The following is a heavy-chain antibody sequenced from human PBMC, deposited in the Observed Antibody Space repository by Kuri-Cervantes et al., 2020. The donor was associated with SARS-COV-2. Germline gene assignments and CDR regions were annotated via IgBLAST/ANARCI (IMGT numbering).Heavy chain of an antibody. V-gene: IGHV1-2*06. CDR2: VNPNSGDT. CDR3: AREYTMIVVGPFDS. D-gene: IGHD3-22*01. J-gene: IGHJ4*02. CDR1: GYVFSEYY. Sequence: ASVKVSCKTSGYVFSEYYIHWVRQAPGQGLEYMGRVNPNSGDTNYAQKFQGRVTMTRDTSITTVYMELSGLRSDDTALYYCAREYTMIVVGPFDSWGQGTLVTVSS.